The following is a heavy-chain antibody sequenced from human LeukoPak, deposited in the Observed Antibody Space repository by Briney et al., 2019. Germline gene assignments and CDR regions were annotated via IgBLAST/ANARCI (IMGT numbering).Heavy chain of an antibody. CDR3: ARGRGVNAFDI. CDR2: IYSDGDT. V-gene: IGHV3-53*01. J-gene: IGHJ3*02. Sequence: GGSLRLSCRVSGFPVKTNYMAWVRQAPGKGVEWVSVIYSDGDTFYGDSVKGRFTFSRDDSHNTLHLQMNSLRGEDTAMYYCARGRGVNAFDIWGQGTMVTVSS. CDR1: GFPVKTNY. D-gene: IGHD3-10*01.